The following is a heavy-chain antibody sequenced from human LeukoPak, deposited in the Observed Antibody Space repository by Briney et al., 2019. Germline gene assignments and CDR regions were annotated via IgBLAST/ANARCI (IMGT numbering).Heavy chain of an antibody. V-gene: IGHV1-2*02. D-gene: IGHD6-19*01. J-gene: IGHJ4*02. CDR1: GYTFTSYD. Sequence: ASVKVSCKASGYTFTSYDINWVRQATGQGLEWMGWINPNSGGTNYAQKFQGRVTMTRDTSISTAYMELSRLRSDDTAVYYCARERIAVALGYWGQGTLVTVSS. CDR2: INPNSGGT. CDR3: ARERIAVALGY.